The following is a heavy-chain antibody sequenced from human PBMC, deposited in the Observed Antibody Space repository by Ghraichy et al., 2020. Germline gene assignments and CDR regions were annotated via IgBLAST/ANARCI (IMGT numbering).Heavy chain of an antibody. D-gene: IGHD6-19*01. CDR2: ISYDGSNK. V-gene: IGHV3-30*03. J-gene: IGHJ4*01. CDR3: ARLISLYSSDDYFDY. Sequence: GGSLRLSCAASGFTFSSYGMHWVRQAPGKGLEWVAVISYDGSNKYYADSVKGRFTLSRDNSKNTLYLQMNSLRAEDTAVYYCARLISLYSSDDYFDYWGQEPWSPSPQ. CDR1: GFTFSSYG.